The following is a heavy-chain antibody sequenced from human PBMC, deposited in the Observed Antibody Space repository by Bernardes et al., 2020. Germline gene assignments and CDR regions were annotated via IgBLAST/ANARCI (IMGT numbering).Heavy chain of an antibody. CDR1: GGSVSSGSYY. V-gene: IGHV4-61*01. Sequence: SETLSLTCTVSGGSVSSGSYYWSWIRQPPGKGLEWIGYIYYSGSTNYNPSLKSRVTISVDTSKNQFSLKLSSVTAADTAVYYCARDAGYCSGGSCYSFDYWGQGTLVTVSS. D-gene: IGHD2-15*01. CDR2: IYYSGST. J-gene: IGHJ4*02. CDR3: ARDAGYCSGGSCYSFDY.